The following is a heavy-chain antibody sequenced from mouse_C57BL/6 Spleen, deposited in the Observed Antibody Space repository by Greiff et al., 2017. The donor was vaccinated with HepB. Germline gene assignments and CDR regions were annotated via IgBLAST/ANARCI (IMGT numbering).Heavy chain of an antibody. V-gene: IGHV5-16*01. CDR2: INYDGSST. CDR1: GFTFSDYY. Sequence: EVQLVESEGGLVQPGSSMKLSCTASGFTFSDYYMAWVRQVPEKGLEWVANINYDGSSTYYLDSLKSRFIISRDNAKNILYLQMSSLKSEDTATYYCARVSKRAMDYWGQGTSVTVSS. J-gene: IGHJ4*01. CDR3: ARVSKRAMDY. D-gene: IGHD2-5*01.